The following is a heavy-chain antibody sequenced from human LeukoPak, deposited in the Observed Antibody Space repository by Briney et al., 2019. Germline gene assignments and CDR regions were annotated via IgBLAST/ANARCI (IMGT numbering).Heavy chain of an antibody. D-gene: IGHD2-15*01. CDR1: GFTFSSYG. Sequence: GGSLRLSCAASGFTFSSYGMSWVRQAPGKGLEWVSALSDSGGSTFYADSVKGRFTISRDNAKNTLYLQTNALRAEDTALYYCARDLRGRDDYWGQGTQVTVSS. J-gene: IGHJ4*02. CDR3: ARDLRGRDDY. V-gene: IGHV3-23*01. CDR2: LSDSGGST.